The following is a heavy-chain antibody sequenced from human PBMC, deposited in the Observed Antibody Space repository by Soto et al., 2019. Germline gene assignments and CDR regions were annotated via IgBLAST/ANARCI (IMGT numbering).Heavy chain of an antibody. D-gene: IGHD3-22*01. Sequence: ASVKVSCKASGYTFTSYAMHWVRQAPGQRLEWMGWINAGNGNTKYSQKFQGRVTITRDTSTSTAYMELSSLRSEDTAVYYCARDFLSRVTYYYDSSGPGLDYWGQGTLVTVSS. V-gene: IGHV1-3*01. CDR2: INAGNGNT. CDR3: ARDFLSRVTYYYDSSGPGLDY. J-gene: IGHJ4*02. CDR1: GYTFTSYA.